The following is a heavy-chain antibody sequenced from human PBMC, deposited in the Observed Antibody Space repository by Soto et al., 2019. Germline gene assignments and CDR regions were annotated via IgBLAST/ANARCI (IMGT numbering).Heavy chain of an antibody. CDR1: GGTFSSYA. D-gene: IGHD3-10*01. CDR2: IIPIFGTA. J-gene: IGHJ6*02. V-gene: IGHV1-69*01. Sequence: QVQLVQSGAEVKKPGSSVKVSCKASGGTFSSYAISWVRQAPGQGLEWMGGIIPIFGTANYAQKFQGRVTITADESTSTAYMELSSLRSDDTAVYYCASQGRGLLWFGEYYYGMDVWGQGTTVTVSS. CDR3: ASQGRGLLWFGEYYYGMDV.